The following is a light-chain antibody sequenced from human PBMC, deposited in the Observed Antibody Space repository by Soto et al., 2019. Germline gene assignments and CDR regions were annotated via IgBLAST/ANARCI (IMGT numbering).Light chain of an antibody. Sequence: QSALTQPASVSGSPGQSITISCTGTRSDVGGYDYVSWYQQYPGKAPKLMIYEVTNRPSGVSNRFSGSKSGNTASLIISGLQAEDEAEYYCSSYTDYNTLIFGGGTKVTVL. J-gene: IGLJ2*01. CDR3: SSYTDYNTLI. V-gene: IGLV2-14*01. CDR2: EVT. CDR1: RSDVGGYDY.